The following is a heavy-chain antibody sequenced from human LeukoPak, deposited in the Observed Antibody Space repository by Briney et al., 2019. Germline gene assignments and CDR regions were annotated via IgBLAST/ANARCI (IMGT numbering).Heavy chain of an antibody. CDR2: ISWNSGSI. J-gene: IGHJ3*02. V-gene: IGHV3-9*01. CDR3: AKATGYSDHDSFDI. CDR1: GFTFDDYA. D-gene: IGHD2-15*01. Sequence: PGGSLRLSCAASGFTFDDYAMYWVRQAPGKGLEWVSGISWNSGSIGYADSVKGRFTISRDNAKNSLYLQMNRLRAEDTALYYCAKATGYSDHDSFDIWGQGTMVTVSS.